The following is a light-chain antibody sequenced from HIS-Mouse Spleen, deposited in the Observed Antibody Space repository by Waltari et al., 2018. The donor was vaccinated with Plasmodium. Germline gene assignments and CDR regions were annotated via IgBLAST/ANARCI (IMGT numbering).Light chain of an antibody. J-gene: IGLJ2*01. V-gene: IGLV1-51*01. Sequence: QSVLTQPPSVSAAPGQKVTIPCSGSSSNIGTNYVSWYQQPPGTAPKPLIYDNNKRPSGIPHRFSGSKSGTSATLGITGLQTGDEADYYCGTWDSSLSAGVVFGGGTKLTVL. CDR3: GTWDSSLSAGVV. CDR1: SSNIGTNY. CDR2: DNN.